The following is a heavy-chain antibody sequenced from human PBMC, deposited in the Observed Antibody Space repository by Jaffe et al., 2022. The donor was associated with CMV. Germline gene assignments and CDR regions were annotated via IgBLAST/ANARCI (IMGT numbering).Heavy chain of an antibody. CDR3: TTDVGQQWLEVYYYYYMDV. Sequence: EVQLVESGGGLVKPGGSLRLSCAASGFTFSNAWMSWVRQAPGKGLEWVGRIKSKTDGGTTDYAAPVKGRFTISRDDSKNTLYLQMNSLKTEDTAVYYCTTDVGQQWLEVYYYYYMDVWGKGTTVTVSS. J-gene: IGHJ6*03. D-gene: IGHD6-19*01. V-gene: IGHV3-15*01. CDR1: GFTFSNAW. CDR2: IKSKTDGGTT.